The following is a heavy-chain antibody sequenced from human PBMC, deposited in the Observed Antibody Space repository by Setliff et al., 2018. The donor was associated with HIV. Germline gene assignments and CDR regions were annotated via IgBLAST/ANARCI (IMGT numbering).Heavy chain of an antibody. CDR1: AASIRSHY. Sequence: SETLSLTCTVSAASIRSHYWSWIRQSPGEGLEWIGNFYYTGSTDYNPSFKSRVTISLDKSNNQISLNLSSATAADTAVYYCARHTVFVRYFDHWGQGMLVTV. J-gene: IGHJ4*02. CDR2: FYYTGST. D-gene: IGHD2-2*02. CDR3: ARHTVFVRYFDH. V-gene: IGHV4-59*11.